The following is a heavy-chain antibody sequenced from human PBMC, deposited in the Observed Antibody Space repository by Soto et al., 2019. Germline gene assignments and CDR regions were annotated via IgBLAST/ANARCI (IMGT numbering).Heavy chain of an antibody. Sequence: ASVKVSCKASGYTFTSYAMHWVRQAPGQRLEWMGWINAGNGNTKYSQKFQGRVTITRDTSASTAYMELSSLRSEETAVYYCARHRAGKFGNIWGSYRLGWFDPWGQGTLVTVSS. J-gene: IGHJ5*02. CDR1: GYTFTSYA. D-gene: IGHD3-16*02. V-gene: IGHV1-3*01. CDR3: ARHRAGKFGNIWGSYRLGWFDP. CDR2: INAGNGNT.